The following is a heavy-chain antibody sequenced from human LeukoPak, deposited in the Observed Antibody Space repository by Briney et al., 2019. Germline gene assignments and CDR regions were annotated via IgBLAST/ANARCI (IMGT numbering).Heavy chain of an antibody. Sequence: GGSLRLSCAASGFTFSSYAMSWVRQAPGKGLEWVSAISGSGGSTYYADSVKGRFTISRDNSKNTLYLKMNSLRTEDTAVYYCAKGGSYHYFDYWGQGTLVTVSS. D-gene: IGHD1-26*01. CDR3: AKGGSYHYFDY. CDR2: ISGSGGST. J-gene: IGHJ4*02. CDR1: GFTFSSYA. V-gene: IGHV3-23*01.